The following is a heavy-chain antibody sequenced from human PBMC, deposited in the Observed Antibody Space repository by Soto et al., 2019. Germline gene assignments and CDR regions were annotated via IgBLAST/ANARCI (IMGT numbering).Heavy chain of an antibody. V-gene: IGHV4-30-2*01. J-gene: IGHJ4*02. CDR2: IYHSGST. CDR3: ARGQVVAAQH. CDR1: GGSISSGGYS. D-gene: IGHD2-15*01. Sequence: QLQLQESGSGLVKPSQTLSLTCAVSGGSISSGGYSWSWIRQPPGKGLEWIGYIYHSGSTYYNPALTSRLTISVDRSKNQFALKLSSVTAADTGVYDCARGQVVAAQHWGQGTLVTVSS.